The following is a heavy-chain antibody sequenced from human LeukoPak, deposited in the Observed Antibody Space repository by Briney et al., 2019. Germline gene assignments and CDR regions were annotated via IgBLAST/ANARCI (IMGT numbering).Heavy chain of an antibody. D-gene: IGHD1-14*01. CDR2: IGKTSRDM. V-gene: IGHV3-21*01. J-gene: IGHJ4*02. CDR1: GFTFSTST. CDR3: VRGDNRDY. Sequence: GGSLRLSCAASGFTFSTSTMNWVRQAPGKGLEWISSIGKTSRDMYYADSVRGRFTISRDNAKNSLFLLMNSLRVEDTSVYYCVRGDNRDYWGQGTLVTVSS.